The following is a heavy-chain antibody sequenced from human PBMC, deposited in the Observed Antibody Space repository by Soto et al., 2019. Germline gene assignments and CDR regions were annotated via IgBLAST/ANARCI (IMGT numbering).Heavy chain of an antibody. V-gene: IGHV4-59*01. Sequence: SETLSLTCTVSGGSISSYYWSWIRQPPGKGLEWIGYIYYSGSTNYNPSLKSRVTISIDTSKNQFSLKLSSVTAADTAVYYCALQDLLWLLRGSWGPRTLAT. D-gene: IGHD6-19*01. CDR3: ALQDLLWLLRGS. CDR2: IYYSGST. CDR1: GGSISSYY. J-gene: IGHJ4*01.